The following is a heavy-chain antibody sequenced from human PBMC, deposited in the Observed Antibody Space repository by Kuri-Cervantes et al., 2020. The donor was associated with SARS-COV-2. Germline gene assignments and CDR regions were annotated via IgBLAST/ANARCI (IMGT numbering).Heavy chain of an antibody. Sequence: ESLKISCTVSGGSISSYYWSWIRQPAGKGLEWIGRIYTSGSTNYNPSLKSRVTMSVDTSKNQFSLKLSSMTAADTAVYYCATSPPVENDAFDIWGHGTMVTVSS. CDR1: GGSISSYY. V-gene: IGHV4-4*07. D-gene: IGHD3-3*01. CDR3: ATSPPVENDAFDI. J-gene: IGHJ3*02. CDR2: IYTSGST.